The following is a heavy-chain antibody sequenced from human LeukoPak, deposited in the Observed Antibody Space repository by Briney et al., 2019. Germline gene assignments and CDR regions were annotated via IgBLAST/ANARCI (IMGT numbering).Heavy chain of an antibody. CDR3: AREVPATGPGFDL. V-gene: IGHV3-48*03. Sequence: PGGSLRLSCAASGFTFNTYEMNWVRQAPGKGLEWVSYISASGTSINYADSVKGRFTISRDNVKNPLFLQMNSLRADDTAVYYCAREVPATGPGFDLWGQGTMVTVSS. CDR2: ISASGTSI. J-gene: IGHJ3*01. CDR1: GFTFNTYE. D-gene: IGHD2-2*01.